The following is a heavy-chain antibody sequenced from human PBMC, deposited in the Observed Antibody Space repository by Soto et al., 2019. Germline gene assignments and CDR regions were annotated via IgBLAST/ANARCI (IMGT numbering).Heavy chain of an antibody. CDR1: GFTFSSYA. D-gene: IGHD6-19*01. V-gene: IGHV3-30-3*01. CDR2: ISYDGSNK. CDR3: ARGGGGWFSYYYYGMDV. J-gene: IGHJ6*02. Sequence: QVQLVESGGGVVQPGRSLRLSCAASGFTFSSYAMHWVRQAPGKGLEWVAVISYDGSNKYYADSVKGRFTISRDNSKNTLYLQMKSLRAEDTAVYYCARGGGGWFSYYYYGMDVWGQGTTVTVSS.